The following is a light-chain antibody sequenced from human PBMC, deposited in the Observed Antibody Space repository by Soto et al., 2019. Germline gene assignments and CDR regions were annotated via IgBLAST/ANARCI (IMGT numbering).Light chain of an antibody. CDR1: QSVLYSSNNKNY. CDR2: WAS. CDR3: QQYYSIPHT. Sequence: DIVMTQSPDSLAVSLGERATINCKSSQSVLYSSNNKNYLAWYQQKPGQPPKLLIYWASTRESGVPDRFSGSGSGTDFTLTISSLQAEDVAVYYCQQYYSIPHTFGYGTKLEIK. J-gene: IGKJ2*01. V-gene: IGKV4-1*01.